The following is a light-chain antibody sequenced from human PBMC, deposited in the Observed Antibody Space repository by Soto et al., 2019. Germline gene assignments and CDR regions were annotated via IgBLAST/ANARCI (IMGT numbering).Light chain of an antibody. CDR3: QQYADSPRT. CDR2: GAS. Sequence: EIVLTQSPGTLSLSPGERATLSCRASQSVRSNYLAWYQQKPGQAPRLLMYGASERATGIPDRFSGSGSGTDLTLTISRLEPEDFAVYYCQQYADSPRTFGQGTKVEIK. CDR1: QSVRSNY. V-gene: IGKV3-20*01. J-gene: IGKJ1*01.